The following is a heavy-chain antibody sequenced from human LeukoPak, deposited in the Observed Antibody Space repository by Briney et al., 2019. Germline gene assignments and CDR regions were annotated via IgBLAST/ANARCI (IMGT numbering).Heavy chain of an antibody. J-gene: IGHJ4*02. Sequence: SQTLSLTCTVSGGSISSGGYYWSWIRQPPGKGLEWIGYIYYSGSTYYTPSPKSRVTISVDTSKNQFSLKLSSVTAADPAVYYRARAPDFWSGYYHFDYWGQGTLVTVSS. D-gene: IGHD3-3*01. CDR1: GGSISSGGYY. V-gene: IGHV4-31*03. CDR3: ARAPDFWSGYYHFDY. CDR2: IYYSGST.